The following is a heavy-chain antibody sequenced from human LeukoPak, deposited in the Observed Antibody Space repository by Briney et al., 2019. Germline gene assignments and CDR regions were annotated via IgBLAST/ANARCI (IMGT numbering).Heavy chain of an antibody. Sequence: GGSLRLSCAASGFTFSGYAMSWVRQAPGKGLEWVSAIRGGGGSTYYADSVKGRFTISRDHSKNPLYLQINSLRAEDTAVYSCATGAKGRPLPMDVWGTRTTVTVSS. CDR3: ATGAKGRPLPMDV. V-gene: IGHV3-23*01. CDR1: GFTFSGYA. CDR2: IRGGGGST. J-gene: IGHJ6*03.